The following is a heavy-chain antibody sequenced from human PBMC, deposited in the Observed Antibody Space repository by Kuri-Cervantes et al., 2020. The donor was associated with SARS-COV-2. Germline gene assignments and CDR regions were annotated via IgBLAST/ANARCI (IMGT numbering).Heavy chain of an antibody. CDR1: GGSISSYY. V-gene: IGHV4-4*07. J-gene: IGHJ6*03. CDR2: IYTSGST. CDR3: ARGGNIAAAGTFYYYYMDV. Sequence: GSLRLSCTVSGGSISSYYWSWIRQPAGKGLEWIGRIYTSGSTNYNPSLKSRVTMSVDTSKNQFSLKLSSVTAADTAVYYCARGGNIAAAGTFYYYYMDVWGKGTTVTVSS. D-gene: IGHD6-13*01.